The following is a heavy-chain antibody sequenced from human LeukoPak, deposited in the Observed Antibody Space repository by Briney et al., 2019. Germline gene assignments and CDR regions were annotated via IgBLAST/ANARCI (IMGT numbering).Heavy chain of an antibody. Sequence: ASQTLSLTCTVSGGSVTSASNYWTWIRQPPGKGLEWIGYIYFSGDTNYNPSLKNRVTISLGTSKNHFSLKLSSVTAADTAVYYCARADTYYYDSSGYPNGFDPWGQGTLVTVSS. CDR3: ARADTYYYDSSGYPNGFDP. CDR2: IYFSGDT. V-gene: IGHV4-61*03. J-gene: IGHJ5*02. D-gene: IGHD3-22*01. CDR1: GGSVTSASNY.